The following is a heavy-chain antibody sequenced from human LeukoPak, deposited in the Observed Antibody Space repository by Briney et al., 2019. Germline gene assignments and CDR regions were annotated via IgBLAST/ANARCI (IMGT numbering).Heavy chain of an antibody. CDR2: IHYSGST. V-gene: IGHV4-59*01. CDR3: VRGANL. CDR1: GGSIGSDS. J-gene: IGHJ5*02. D-gene: IGHD5-12*01. Sequence: SETLSLTCSVSGGSIGSDSWNWIRRAPGKRLEWIGNIHYSGSTNYNPSLQSRVTISIDTAKNQFSLRLTSVTAADPAVYYCVRGANLWGQGILVTVSS.